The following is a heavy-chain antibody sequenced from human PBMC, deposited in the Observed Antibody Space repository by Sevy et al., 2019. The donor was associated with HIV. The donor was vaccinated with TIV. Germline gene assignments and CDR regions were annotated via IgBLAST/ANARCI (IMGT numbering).Heavy chain of an antibody. CDR2: IYYSGNT. CDR3: ASYYYDSSGLIGGGELFDY. V-gene: IGHV4-31*03. J-gene: IGHJ4*02. D-gene: IGHD3-22*01. CDR1: GGSISSGGYY. Sequence: SETLSLTCTVSGGSISSGGYYWSWIRQHPGKGLEWIGYIYYSGNTYYNPSLKSRVTISVDTSKNQFSLKLSSVTAADTAVYYCASYYYDSSGLIGGGELFDYWGQGTLVTVSS.